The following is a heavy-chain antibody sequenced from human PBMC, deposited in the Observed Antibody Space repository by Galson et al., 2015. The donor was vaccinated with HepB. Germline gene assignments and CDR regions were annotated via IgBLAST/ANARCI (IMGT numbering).Heavy chain of an antibody. Sequence: SLRLSCAASGFTFSSYSMNWVRQAPGEGLEWVSYISSSSSTIYYADSVKGRFTISRDNAKNSLYLQMNSLRAEDTAVYYCAREDDSSGYYYVSFDYWGQGTLVTVSS. CDR1: GFTFSSYS. CDR3: AREDDSSGYYYVSFDY. J-gene: IGHJ4*02. V-gene: IGHV3-48*04. CDR2: ISSSSSTI. D-gene: IGHD3-22*01.